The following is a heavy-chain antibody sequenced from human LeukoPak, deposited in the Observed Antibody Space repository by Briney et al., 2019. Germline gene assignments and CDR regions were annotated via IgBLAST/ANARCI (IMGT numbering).Heavy chain of an antibody. CDR1: GYTFTSYD. V-gene: IGHV1-8*02. CDR2: MNPNSGNT. J-gene: IGHJ4*02. D-gene: IGHD2-15*01. Sequence: ASVKVSCKASGYTFTSYDINWVRQATGQGLEWMGWMNPNSGNTGYAQKFQGRVTMTRDTSTSTVYMELSSLRSEDTAVYYCARDPCSGGSCYSTSHFDYWGQGTLVTVSS. CDR3: ARDPCSGGSCYSTSHFDY.